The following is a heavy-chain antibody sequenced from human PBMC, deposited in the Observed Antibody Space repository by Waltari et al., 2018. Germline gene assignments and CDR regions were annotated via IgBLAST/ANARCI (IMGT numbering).Heavy chain of an antibody. D-gene: IGHD3-10*01. CDR1: GGSISSGRYY. CDR3: ARGLLWFGELKNFDY. J-gene: IGHJ4*02. Sequence: QVQLQESCPGLVKPSQTLSLTCPVFGGSISSGRYYWSWIRQPAGKGLEWIGHIYTSGSTNYNPSLKSRVAISIDTSKNQFSLKLSSVTAADTAVYYCARGLLWFGELKNFDYWGQGTLVTVSS. V-gene: IGHV4-61*02. CDR2: IYTSGST.